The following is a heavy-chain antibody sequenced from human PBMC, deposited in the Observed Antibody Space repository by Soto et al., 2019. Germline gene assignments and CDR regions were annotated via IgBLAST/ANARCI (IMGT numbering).Heavy chain of an antibody. CDR1: GHTLTELS. CDR3: ATYSSSSGPRLAFDI. D-gene: IGHD6-6*01. V-gene: IGHV1-24*01. CDR2: IDLEGGEA. J-gene: IGHJ3*02. Sequence: ASVKVSCKISGHTLTELSIHWVRQAPGQGLEWMGGIDLEGGEAIYAQKWHGRVTITEDKATSTAYMELSGLKSDDTAVYYCATYSSSSGPRLAFDIWGQGTMVTVSS.